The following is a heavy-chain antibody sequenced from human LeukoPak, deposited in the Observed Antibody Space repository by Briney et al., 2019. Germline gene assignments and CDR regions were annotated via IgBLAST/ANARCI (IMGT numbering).Heavy chain of an antibody. J-gene: IGHJ6*02. Sequence: GGSLRLSCAASGFTFSSYWMHWVRQAPGKGLVWVSRINSDESSTSYADSVKGRFTISRDNAKNTLYLQMNSLRAEDTAVYYCARDKRGSGWFGDIYYYYGMDVWGQGTTVTVSS. D-gene: IGHD6-19*01. CDR1: GFTFSSYW. CDR2: INSDESST. CDR3: ARDKRGSGWFGDIYYYYGMDV. V-gene: IGHV3-74*01.